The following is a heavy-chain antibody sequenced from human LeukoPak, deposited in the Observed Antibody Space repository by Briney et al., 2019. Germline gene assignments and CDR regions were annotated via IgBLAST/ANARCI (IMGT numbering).Heavy chain of an antibody. CDR2: ISSDGSST. CDR3: AKGRSDFDY. J-gene: IGHJ4*02. CDR1: GFTFSSHW. Sequence: GGSLRLSCAASGFTFSSHWMHWVRHGPGKGLVWVSHISSDGSSTNYADSVKGRFTISRDNAKNTLSLQMSSLRAEDTAVYYCAKGRSDFDYWGQGTLVTVSS. V-gene: IGHV3-74*01.